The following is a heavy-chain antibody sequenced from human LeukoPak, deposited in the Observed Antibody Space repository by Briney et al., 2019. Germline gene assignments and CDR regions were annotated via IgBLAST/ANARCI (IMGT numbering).Heavy chain of an antibody. Sequence: ETLSLTCTVSGGSIRSSYYYWGWIRQPPGKGLVWVSRINSDGCSTNYADSVKGRFTISRDNAKNTLYLQMNSLRAEDTAVYYCARGEYTSSEALLGCWGQGTLVTVSS. CDR2: INSDGCST. CDR3: ARGEYTSSEALLGC. V-gene: IGHV3-74*01. J-gene: IGHJ4*02. D-gene: IGHD6-6*01. CDR1: GGSIRSSYYY.